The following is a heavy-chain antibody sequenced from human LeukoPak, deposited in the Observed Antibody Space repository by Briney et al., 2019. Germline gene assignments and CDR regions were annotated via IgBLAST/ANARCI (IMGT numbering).Heavy chain of an antibody. Sequence: ASVTVSCKVSGYTLTELSMHWVRQAPGKGLEGMGGFDPEDGETIYAQKFQGRVTMTEDTSTDTAYTELSSLRSEDTAVYYCATGYSSGWAFDYWGQGTLVTVSS. J-gene: IGHJ4*02. V-gene: IGHV1-24*01. CDR2: FDPEDGET. D-gene: IGHD6-19*01. CDR3: ATGYSSGWAFDY. CDR1: GYTLTELS.